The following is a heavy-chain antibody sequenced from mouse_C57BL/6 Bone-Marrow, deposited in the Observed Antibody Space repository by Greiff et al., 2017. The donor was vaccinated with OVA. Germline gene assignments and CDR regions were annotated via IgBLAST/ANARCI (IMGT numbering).Heavy chain of an antibody. Sequence: VQLQQSGAELARPGASVKLSCKASGYTFTSYGISWVKQRTGQGLEWIGEIYHRSGNTYYNEKFKGKATLTADKSSSTAYMELRSLTSEDSAVYFCAILRYPAWFAYWGEGTLVTVSA. CDR1: GYTFTSYG. D-gene: IGHD1-1*01. V-gene: IGHV1-81*01. J-gene: IGHJ3*01. CDR3: AILRYPAWFAY. CDR2: IYHRSGNT.